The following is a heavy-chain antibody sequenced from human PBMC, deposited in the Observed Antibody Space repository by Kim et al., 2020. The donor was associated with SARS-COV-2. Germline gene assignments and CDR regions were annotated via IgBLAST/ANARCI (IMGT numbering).Heavy chain of an antibody. CDR1: GGSISSSSYY. Sequence: SETLSLTCTVSGGSISSSSYYWGWIRQPPGKGLEWIGSIYYSGSTYYNPSLKSRVTISVDTSKNQFSLKLSSVTAADTAVYYCARLPSLAVAGAFGYWGQGTLVTVSS. V-gene: IGHV4-39*07. CDR2: IYYSGST. CDR3: ARLPSLAVAGAFGY. D-gene: IGHD6-19*01. J-gene: IGHJ4*02.